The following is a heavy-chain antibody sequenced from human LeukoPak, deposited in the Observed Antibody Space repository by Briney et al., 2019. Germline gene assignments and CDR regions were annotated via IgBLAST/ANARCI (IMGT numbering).Heavy chain of an antibody. V-gene: IGHV1-69*13. CDR1: GGTFSSYA. Sequence: SVKVSCKASGGTFSSYAISWVRQAPGQGLEWMGGIIPIFGTANYAQKFQGRVTITADESTSTAYMELSSLRSEDTAVYYCAKDLYLRDFWSGYFDYWGQGIPVTVSS. CDR3: AKDLYLRDFWSGYFDY. CDR2: IIPIFGTA. J-gene: IGHJ4*02. D-gene: IGHD3-3*01.